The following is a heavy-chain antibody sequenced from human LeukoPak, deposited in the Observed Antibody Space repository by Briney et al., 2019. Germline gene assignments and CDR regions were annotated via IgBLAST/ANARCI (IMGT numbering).Heavy chain of an antibody. CDR2: ISSSGSTI. D-gene: IGHD6-6*01. J-gene: IGHJ5*02. Sequence: GGSLRLSCAASGFTFSDYYMSWIRQAPGKGVEGVSYISSSGSTIYYADSVKSRFTISRDNAKNSLYLQMNSLRAEDTAVYYCARAANIAARDWFDPWGQGTLVTVSS. V-gene: IGHV3-11*01. CDR3: ARAANIAARDWFDP. CDR1: GFTFSDYY.